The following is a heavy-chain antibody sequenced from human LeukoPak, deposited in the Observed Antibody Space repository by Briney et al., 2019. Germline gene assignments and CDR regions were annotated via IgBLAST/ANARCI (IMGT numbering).Heavy chain of an antibody. CDR3: TRGSSGRRDN. CDR2: MNPNSGNT. Sequence: ASVKVSCKASGYTFTSCDINCVRQSAGQGGEWMGWMNPNSGNTGYGQSFQGRITMTRDISIGTAYMELSNLTSEDTAIYYCTRGSSGRRDNWGRGTLVTVSA. V-gene: IGHV1-8*01. J-gene: IGHJ4*02. D-gene: IGHD6-19*01. CDR1: GYTFTSCD.